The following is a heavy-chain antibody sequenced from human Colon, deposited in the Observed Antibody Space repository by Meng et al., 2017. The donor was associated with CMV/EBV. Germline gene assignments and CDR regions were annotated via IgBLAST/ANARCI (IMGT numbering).Heavy chain of an antibody. V-gene: IGHV1-8*01. CDR3: ARGPLSGWQPD. CDR1: GDTPPGYT. CDR2: VNPDTKTT. J-gene: IGHJ4*02. Sequence: CKAAGDTPPGYTMYWVRQAAGQGLEWLGWVNPDTKTTRYSQKFEGRVAMTTDSSTNTVYMHLDGLTSDDTAVYYCARGPLSGWQPDWGQGTLVTVSS. D-gene: IGHD6-19*01.